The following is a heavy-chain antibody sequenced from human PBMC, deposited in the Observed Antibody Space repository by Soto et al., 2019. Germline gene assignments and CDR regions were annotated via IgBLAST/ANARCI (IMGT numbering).Heavy chain of an antibody. V-gene: IGHV1-8*01. J-gene: IGHJ6*03. CDR3: ARGEGSSGWYLFDYYYYMDV. CDR1: GYTFTSYD. CDR2: MNPNSGNT. Sequence: GTSVKLSCEASGYTFTSYDINWVRQATRQGLEWMGWMNPNSGNTGYAQKFQGRVTMTRNTSISTAYMELSSLRSEDTAVYYCARGEGSSGWYLFDYYYYMDVWGKGTTVTVSS. D-gene: IGHD6-19*01.